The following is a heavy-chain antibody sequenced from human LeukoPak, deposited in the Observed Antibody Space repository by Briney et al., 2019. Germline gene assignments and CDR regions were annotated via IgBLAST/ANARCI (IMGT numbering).Heavy chain of an antibody. J-gene: IGHJ3*02. Sequence: GASVKVSCKASGYTFTSYGISWVRQAPGQGLEWMGWISAYNGNTNYAQKLQGRVTMTTDTSTSTAYMELRSLRSDDTAVCYCARPYTIFGVVIIDDAFDIWGQGTMVTVSS. CDR2: ISAYNGNT. CDR3: ARPYTIFGVVIIDDAFDI. CDR1: GYTFTSYG. V-gene: IGHV1-18*01. D-gene: IGHD3-3*01.